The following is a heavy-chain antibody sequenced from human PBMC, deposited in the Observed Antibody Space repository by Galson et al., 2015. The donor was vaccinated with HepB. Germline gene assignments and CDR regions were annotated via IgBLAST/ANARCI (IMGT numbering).Heavy chain of an antibody. Sequence: SLRLSCAVSGFPFWNYSMNWVRQPPGKGLEWVASINPSSYYIFYADSVEGRFTISRDNAKNSLHLQVNSLRGDDTAVYYCARGETVGPTTGFDYRGQGTLVTVSS. CDR2: INPSSYYI. J-gene: IGHJ4*02. V-gene: IGHV3-21*06. D-gene: IGHD1-26*01. CDR3: ARGETVGPTTGFDY. CDR1: GFPFWNYS.